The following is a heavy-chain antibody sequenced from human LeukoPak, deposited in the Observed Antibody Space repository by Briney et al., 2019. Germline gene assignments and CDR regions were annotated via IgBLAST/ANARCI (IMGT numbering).Heavy chain of an antibody. D-gene: IGHD1-26*01. CDR3: TRGSGTYNWFDP. CDR1: GFTFSGSA. CDR2: IDKRDKGYATAT. V-gene: IGHV3-73*01. J-gene: IGHJ5*02. Sequence: GGSLRLSCAASGFTFSGSAIHWVRQSSGKGLEWVGQIDKRDKGYATATAYAASVKGRFTISRDDSINTAYLQMKSLETEDTALYYCTRGSGTYNWFDPWGQGTLVTVSS.